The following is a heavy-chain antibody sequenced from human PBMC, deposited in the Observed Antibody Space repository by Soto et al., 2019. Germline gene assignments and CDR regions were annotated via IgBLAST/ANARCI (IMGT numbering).Heavy chain of an antibody. CDR2: INHSGST. V-gene: IGHV4-39*07. CDR1: GGSISSGGYY. Sequence: SETLSLTCTVSGGSISSGGYYWSWIRQPPGKGLEWIGEINHSGSTNYNPSLKSRVTISVDTSKNQYSLKLSSVAAADTAVYYCARGYGSGSYYYYYYGMDVWGQGTTVTVSS. J-gene: IGHJ6*02. D-gene: IGHD3-10*01. CDR3: ARGYGSGSYYYYYYGMDV.